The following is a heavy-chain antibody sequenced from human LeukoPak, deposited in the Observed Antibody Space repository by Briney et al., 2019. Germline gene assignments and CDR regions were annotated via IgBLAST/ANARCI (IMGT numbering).Heavy chain of an antibody. CDR1: GFTFSSYG. J-gene: IGHJ4*02. V-gene: IGHV3-30*02. Sequence: PGGSLRLSCAASGFTFSSYGMHWVRQAPGKGLEWVAFIRYDGSNKYYADSVKGRFTISRDNSKNTLYLQMNSLGAEDTAVYYCVSPYYYDSSGYYWGQGTLVTVSS. CDR3: VSPYYYDSSGYY. D-gene: IGHD3-22*01. CDR2: IRYDGSNK.